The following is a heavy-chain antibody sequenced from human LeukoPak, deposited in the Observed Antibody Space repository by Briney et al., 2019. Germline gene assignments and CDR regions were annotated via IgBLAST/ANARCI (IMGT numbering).Heavy chain of an antibody. CDR2: IYSSGST. Sequence: SETLSLTCTVAGASISTYYGSWIRQPAGKGLEWIGRIYSSGSTNYNPSLKSRVTMSVDTSKNQFSLKLGSVTAADTAVYFCARDRSWFGETYYYSMDVWGKGTTVTVSS. CDR3: ARDRSWFGETYYYSMDV. J-gene: IGHJ6*03. V-gene: IGHV4-4*07. CDR1: GASISTYY. D-gene: IGHD3-10*01.